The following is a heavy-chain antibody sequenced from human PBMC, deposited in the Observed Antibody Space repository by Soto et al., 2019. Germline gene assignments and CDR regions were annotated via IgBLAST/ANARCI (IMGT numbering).Heavy chain of an antibody. V-gene: IGHV1-2*02. CDR1: RYPLTAKY. D-gene: IGHD6-13*01. J-gene: IGHJ5*02. CDR3: AKGGSSWTEWFDP. CDR2: INPSSGGT. Sequence: ASVKVSCKASRYPLTAKYLHWVRQAPGQGLEWMGWINPSSGGTKEAQKFRGRVTMTRDTSISAAYMELSRLTSDDTAAYYCAKGGSSWTEWFDPWGQGTLVTVSS.